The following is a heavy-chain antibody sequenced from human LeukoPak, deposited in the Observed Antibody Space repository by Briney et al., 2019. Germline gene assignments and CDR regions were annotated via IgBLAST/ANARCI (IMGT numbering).Heavy chain of an antibody. CDR3: ARDKRVAVAGTYIYYYYMDV. D-gene: IGHD6-19*01. J-gene: IGHJ6*03. V-gene: IGHV4-34*01. CDR2: INHSGST. CDR1: GGSFSGYY. Sequence: SETLSLTCAVYGGSFSGYYWSWIRQPPEKGLEWIGEINHSGSTNYNPSLKSRVTMSVDTSKNQFSLKLSSVTAADTAVYYCARDKRVAVAGTYIYYYYMDVWGNGTTVTISS.